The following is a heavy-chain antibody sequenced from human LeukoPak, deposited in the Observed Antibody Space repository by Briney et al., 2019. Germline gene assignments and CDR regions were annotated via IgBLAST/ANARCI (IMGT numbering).Heavy chain of an antibody. V-gene: IGHV1-2*02. CDR2: INPNSGGT. D-gene: IGHD3-22*01. J-gene: IGHJ3*02. CDR1: GYTFTGYY. Sequence: ASVKVSCKASGYTFTGYYMHWVRQAPGQGLEWMGWINPNSGGTNYAQKFQGRVTITRNTSISTAYMELSSLRPEDTAVYYCARGRYYYDSSGSRAFDIWGQGTMVTVSS. CDR3: ARGRYYYDSSGSRAFDI.